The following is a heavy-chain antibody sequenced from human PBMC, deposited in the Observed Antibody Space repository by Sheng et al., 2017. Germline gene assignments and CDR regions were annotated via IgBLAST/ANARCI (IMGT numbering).Heavy chain of an antibody. CDR1: GFTFSSYS. CDR3: ARDFSIFGVALDAFDI. Sequence: EVQLVESGGGLVKPGGSLRLSCAASGFTFSSYSMNWVRQAPGKGLEWVSSISSSSSYIYYADSVKGRFTISRDNAKNSLYLQMNSLRAEDTAVYYCARDFSIFGVALDAFDIWGQGTMVTVSS. D-gene: IGHD3-3*01. J-gene: IGHJ3*02. CDR2: ISSSSSYI. V-gene: IGHV3-21*01.